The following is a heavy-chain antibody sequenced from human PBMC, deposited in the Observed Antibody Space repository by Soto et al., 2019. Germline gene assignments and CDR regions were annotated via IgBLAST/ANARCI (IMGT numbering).Heavy chain of an antibody. CDR1: GGTFSRYA. V-gene: IGHV1-69*13. J-gene: IGHJ6*02. D-gene: IGHD3-3*01. Sequence: SVKVSFMASGGTFSRYAISWVRQPPGQGLEWMGGIIPIFGTANYAQKFQGRVTITADESTSTAYMELSSRRSEDTAVYYCARDRGGNYDFWSGPKYYYYGMDVWGQGTTVTVSS. CDR3: ARDRGGNYDFWSGPKYYYYGMDV. CDR2: IIPIFGTA.